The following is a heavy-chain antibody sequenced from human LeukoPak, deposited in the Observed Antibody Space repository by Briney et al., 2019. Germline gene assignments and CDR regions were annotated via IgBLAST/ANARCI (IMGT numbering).Heavy chain of an antibody. D-gene: IGHD3-16*01. CDR1: DDSISDYY. J-gene: IGHJ4*02. CDR3: TRGAGWLIDY. V-gene: IGHV4-59*01. CDR2: FHNSGTS. Sequence: PSETLSLTCTVSDDSISDYYRGWIRQPPGKGLIGYFHNSGTSTYNPSLKSRVTISADTSKNQFSLKLKSLTTADAAVYYCTRGAGWLIDYWGQGILVTVSS.